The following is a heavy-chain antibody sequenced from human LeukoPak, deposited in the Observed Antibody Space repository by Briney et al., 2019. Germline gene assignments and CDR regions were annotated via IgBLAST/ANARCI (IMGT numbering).Heavy chain of an antibody. CDR2: IGTAGDT. CDR1: GFTFSSYD. D-gene: IGHD3-22*01. Sequence: PGGSLRLSCAAPGFTFSSYDMHWVRQATGKGLGWVSAIGTAGDTYYPGSVKGRFTISRENAKNSLYLQTNSLRAGDTAVYYCARAGGRNYYDSSGYPTDAFDIWGQGTMVTVSS. CDR3: ARAGGRNYYDSSGYPTDAFDI. V-gene: IGHV3-13*01. J-gene: IGHJ3*02.